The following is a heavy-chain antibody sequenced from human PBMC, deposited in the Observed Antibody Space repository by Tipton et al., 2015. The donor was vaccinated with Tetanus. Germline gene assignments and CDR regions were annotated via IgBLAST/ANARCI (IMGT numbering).Heavy chain of an antibody. CDR1: GFTFSDYT. CDR3: TKDVGIVLFDY. D-gene: IGHD2-8*01. V-gene: IGHV3-23*01. J-gene: IGHJ4*02. CDR2: ISGGGHNP. Sequence: SLRLSCAASGFTFSDYTMAWVRQAPREGLEWVSTISGGGHNPHYADSVQGRFTISRDNSKNTMYLQMNSLRAEDTAVYYCTKDVGIVLFDYWGQGTLVTVSS.